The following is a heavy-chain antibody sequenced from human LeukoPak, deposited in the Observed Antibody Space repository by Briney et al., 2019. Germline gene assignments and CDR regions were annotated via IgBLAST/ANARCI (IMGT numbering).Heavy chain of an antibody. J-gene: IGHJ4*02. V-gene: IGHV4-30-4*01. CDR2: IYSTGNT. Sequence: SETLSLTCTASGGSISSGDRYWSWIRQSPGTGLEWTGYIYSTGNTYYNPSLKSRVIISVDTSKNQFSLELNSVTAADTAVYYCARDFYSYGYGGFDYWGQGILVTVSS. D-gene: IGHD5-18*01. CDR3: ARDFYSYGYGGFDY. CDR1: GGSISSGDRY.